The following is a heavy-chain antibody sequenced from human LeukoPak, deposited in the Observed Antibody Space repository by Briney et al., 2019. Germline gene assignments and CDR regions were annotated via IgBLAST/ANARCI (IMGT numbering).Heavy chain of an antibody. CDR2: INHSGNT. V-gene: IGHV4-34*01. Sequence: PSETLSLTCAVYGGSFSGYSWSWIRRPPGKGLEWIGEINHSGNTNYNPSLKSRVTISVDTSKNQFSLKMSSVTAADTAVYFCARKPNYPDYWGQGTLVTVSS. J-gene: IGHJ4*02. CDR3: ARKPNYPDY. D-gene: IGHD1-1*01. CDR1: GGSFSGYS.